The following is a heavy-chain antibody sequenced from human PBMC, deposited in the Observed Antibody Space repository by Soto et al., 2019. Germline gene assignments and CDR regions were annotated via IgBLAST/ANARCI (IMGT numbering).Heavy chain of an antibody. CDR3: ARGFHGYSGYELGY. V-gene: IGHV1-2*04. D-gene: IGHD5-12*01. CDR1: GYTFTGYY. CDR2: INPNSGGT. Sequence: ASVKVSCKASGYTFTGYYMHWVRQAPGQGLEWMGWINPNSGGTNYAQKFQGWVTMTRDTSISTAYMELSGLRSDDTAVYYCARGFHGYSGYELGYWGQGTLVTVSS. J-gene: IGHJ4*02.